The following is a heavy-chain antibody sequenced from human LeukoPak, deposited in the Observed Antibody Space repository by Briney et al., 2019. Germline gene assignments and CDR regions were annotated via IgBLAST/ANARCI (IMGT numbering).Heavy chain of an antibody. CDR2: IHTSGST. J-gene: IGHJ5*02. V-gene: IGHV4-61*09. CDR3: ARGVVGGTTGNWFDP. CDR1: GASISSTSYC. D-gene: IGHD1-26*01. Sequence: SQTLSLTCTVSGASISSTSYCWGWIRQPAGKGLEWIGHIHTSGSTNYNPSLKSRVTISVDTSKNQFSLKLSSVTAADTAVYYCARGVVGGTTGNWFDPWGQGTLVTVSS.